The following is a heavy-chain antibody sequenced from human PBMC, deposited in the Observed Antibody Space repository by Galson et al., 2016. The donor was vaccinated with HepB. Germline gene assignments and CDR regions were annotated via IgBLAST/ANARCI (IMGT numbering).Heavy chain of an antibody. Sequence: SLRLSCAASGFIFDNHAMSRVRQAPGKGLEWVAGFRGNGISESDPDSVKGRFIISRDSSESALYLQMNSLRAEDTAIYYCARSRYYSGSGSLTTFNLWGQGTLVTVSS. J-gene: IGHJ4*02. CDR3: ARSRYYSGSGSLTTFNL. V-gene: IGHV3-23*01. CDR2: FRGNGISE. D-gene: IGHD3-10*01. CDR1: GFIFDNHA.